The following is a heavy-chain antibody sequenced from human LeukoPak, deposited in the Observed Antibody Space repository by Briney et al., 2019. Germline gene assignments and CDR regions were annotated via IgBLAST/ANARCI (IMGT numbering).Heavy chain of an antibody. CDR1: GGSISSSSYY. Sequence: TSETLSLTCTVSGGSISSSSYYWGWIRQPPGKGLEWIGSIYYSGSTYYNPSLKSRVTISVDTSKNQFSLKLSSVTAADTAVYYCASGHYDSSGYVDDYWGQGTLVTVSS. CDR2: IYYSGST. CDR3: ASGHYDSSGYVDDY. J-gene: IGHJ4*02. V-gene: IGHV4-39*07. D-gene: IGHD3-22*01.